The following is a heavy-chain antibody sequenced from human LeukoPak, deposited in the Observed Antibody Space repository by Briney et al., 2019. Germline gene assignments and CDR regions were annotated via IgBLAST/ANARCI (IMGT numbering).Heavy chain of an antibody. CDR3: ARGVVVVPAAIYRHAFDI. CDR1: GGSISSSSYY. D-gene: IGHD2-2*01. J-gene: IGHJ3*02. CDR2: IYYSGST. Sequence: PSETLSLTCTVSGGSISSSSYYWGWIRQPPGKGLEWIGSIYYSGSTYYNPSLKSRVTISVDTSKNQFSLKLSSVTAADTAVYYCARGVVVVPAAIYRHAFDIWGRGTMVTVSS. V-gene: IGHV4-39*07.